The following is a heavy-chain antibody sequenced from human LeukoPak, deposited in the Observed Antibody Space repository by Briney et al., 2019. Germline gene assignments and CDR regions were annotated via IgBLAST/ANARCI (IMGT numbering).Heavy chain of an antibody. D-gene: IGHD3-22*01. CDR2: INPNSGGT. V-gene: IGHV1-2*06. Sequence: ASVKVSCKASGYTFTGYYMHWVRQAPGQGLEWMGRINPNSGGTNYAQKFQGRVTMTRDTSISTAYMEVSRLRSDDPAVSYCASYDTRGTWGQGTLVTVSS. CDR1: GYTFTGYY. CDR3: ASYDTRGT. J-gene: IGHJ5*02.